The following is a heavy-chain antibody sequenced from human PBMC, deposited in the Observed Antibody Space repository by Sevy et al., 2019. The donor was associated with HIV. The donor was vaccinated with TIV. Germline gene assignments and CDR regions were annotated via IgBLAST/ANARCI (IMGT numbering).Heavy chain of an antibody. CDR2: IKQDGSDK. D-gene: IGHD3-22*01. V-gene: IGHV3-7*01. J-gene: IGHJ3*02. CDR1: GFTFSSHY. CDR3: AREALYYYDSERHYDDAFDM. Sequence: GGSLRLSCAASGFTFSSHYMSWVRQAPGKGLERVANIKQDGSDKFYVESVKGRFTISRDNAKNSLYLQLSSLRAEDTAMDFCAREALYYYDSERHYDDAFDMWGPGTMVTVSS.